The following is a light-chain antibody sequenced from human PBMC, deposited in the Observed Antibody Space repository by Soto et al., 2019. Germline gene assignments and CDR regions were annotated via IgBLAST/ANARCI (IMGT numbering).Light chain of an antibody. CDR2: SNN. CDR3: AAWDDSLNAVV. V-gene: IGLV1-44*01. Sequence: QSVRTQPPSASGTPGQRVTISCSGSSSNIGSNTVNWYQQLPGTAPKLLIYSNNQRPSGVPDRFSGSKSGTSASLAISGLQSDDEADYYCAAWDDSLNAVVFGGGTKLTVL. J-gene: IGLJ2*01. CDR1: SSNIGSNT.